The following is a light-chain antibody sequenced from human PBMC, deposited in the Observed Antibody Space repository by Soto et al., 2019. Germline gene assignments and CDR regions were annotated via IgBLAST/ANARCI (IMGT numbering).Light chain of an antibody. CDR3: SSYTSSTTRGIYV. Sequence: QSVLTQPASVSGSPGQSIIISCTGTSSDVGDYNFVSWYQQHPGKAPKLMIYEVSNRPSGVSNRFSGSKSGNMASLTISELQAEDEADYYCSSYTSSTTRGIYVFGTGTKLTVL. V-gene: IGLV2-14*01. CDR1: SSDVGDYNF. CDR2: EVS. J-gene: IGLJ1*01.